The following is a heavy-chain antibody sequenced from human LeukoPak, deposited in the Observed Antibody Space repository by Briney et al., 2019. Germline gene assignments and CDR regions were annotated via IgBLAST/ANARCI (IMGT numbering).Heavy chain of an antibody. CDR2: IYYSGST. D-gene: IGHD2-8*01. CDR3: ARHSWDIVRMVYVNWFDP. V-gene: IGHV4-39*01. CDR1: GGSISSYY. J-gene: IGHJ5*02. Sequence: SETLSLTCTVSGGSISSYYWGWIRQPPGKGLEWTGSIYYSGSTYYNPSLKSRVTISVDTSKNQFSLKLSSLTAADTAVYYCARHSWDIVRMVYVNWFDPWGQGSLVTVSS.